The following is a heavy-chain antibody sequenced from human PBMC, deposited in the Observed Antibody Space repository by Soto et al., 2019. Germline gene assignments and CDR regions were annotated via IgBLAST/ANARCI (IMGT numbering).Heavy chain of an antibody. J-gene: IGHJ4*02. D-gene: IGHD3-22*01. CDR3: ARDYGRSGYYEAYYVYY. Sequence: SVKVSCKASGGTFSSYAISWVRQAPGQGLEWMGGIIPIFGTANYAQKFQGRVTITADKSTSTAYMELSSLRSEDPPPYYCARDYGRSGYYEAYYVYYWGQGTVVTVTS. CDR1: GGTFSSYA. V-gene: IGHV1-69*06. CDR2: IIPIFGTA.